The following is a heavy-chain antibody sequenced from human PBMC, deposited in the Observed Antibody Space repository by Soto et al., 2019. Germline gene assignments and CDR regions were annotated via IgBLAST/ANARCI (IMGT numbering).Heavy chain of an antibody. D-gene: IGHD2-8*01. Sequence: EVQLVESGGGLVQPGGSLKLSCAASGFTFSGSAMHWVRQASGKGLEWVGRIRSKANSYATAYAASVKGRFTISRDDSKNTAYLQMNSLKTEDTAVYYCTRRRCTNGVWYTDYWGQGTLVTVSS. CDR1: GFTFSGSA. CDR2: IRSKANSYAT. V-gene: IGHV3-73*01. CDR3: TRRRCTNGVWYTDY. J-gene: IGHJ4*02.